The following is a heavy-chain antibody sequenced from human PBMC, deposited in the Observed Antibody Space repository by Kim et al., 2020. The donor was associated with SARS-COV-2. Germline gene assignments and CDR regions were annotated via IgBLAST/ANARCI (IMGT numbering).Heavy chain of an antibody. CDR1: GGSISSGNYY. J-gene: IGHJ4*02. V-gene: IGHV4-61*02. CDR2: IHASGST. D-gene: IGHD1-7*01. Sequence: SETLSLTCTVSGGSISSGNYYWSWIRQPAGKGLEWIGRIHASGSTNYNPSLKSRVTMSVDTSKNQFSLKMTSVTAADTAVYYCARGTLALYFDYWGQGTLVTVSS. CDR3: ARGTLALYFDY.